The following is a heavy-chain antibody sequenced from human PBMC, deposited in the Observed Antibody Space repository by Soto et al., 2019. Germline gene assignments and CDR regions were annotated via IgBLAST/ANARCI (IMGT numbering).Heavy chain of an antibody. CDR1: GGTFSSYA. Sequence: QVQLVQSGAEVKKPGSSVKVSCKASGGTFSSYAISWVRQAPGQGLEWMGGIIPIFGTANYAQKFQGRVTITADESTSTAYMELSSLRSEDSAVYYCARVRVGATNLIPFDYWGQGTLVTVSS. J-gene: IGHJ4*02. D-gene: IGHD1-26*01. V-gene: IGHV1-69*12. CDR3: ARVRVGATNLIPFDY. CDR2: IIPIFGTA.